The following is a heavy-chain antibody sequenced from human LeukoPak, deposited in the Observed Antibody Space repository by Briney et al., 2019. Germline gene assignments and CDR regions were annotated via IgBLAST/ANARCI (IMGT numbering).Heavy chain of an antibody. V-gene: IGHV3-30*02. CDR1: GFTFSSYG. CDR2: IRYDGSNK. CDR3: ARDIVVVPAAMSPDY. Sequence: PGGSLRLSCAASGFTFSSYGIHWVRQAPGKGLEWVAFIRYDGSNKYYADSVKGRFTISRDNSKNTLYLQMNSLRAEDTAVYYCARDIVVVPAAMSPDYWGQGTLVTVSS. J-gene: IGHJ4*02. D-gene: IGHD2-2*01.